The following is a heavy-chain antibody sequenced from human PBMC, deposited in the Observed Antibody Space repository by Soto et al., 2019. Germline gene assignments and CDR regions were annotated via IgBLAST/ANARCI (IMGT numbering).Heavy chain of an antibody. V-gene: IGHV4-31*03. Sequence: SETLSLTCTVSGGSISSGGYYWSWIRQHPGKGLELIVYIYYSGSTYYNPSLKSRVTISVDTSKNQFSLKLSSVTAADTAVYYCARFGQTIFGVVINGNWFDPWGQGTLVTVSS. J-gene: IGHJ5*02. CDR2: IYYSGST. CDR3: ARFGQTIFGVVINGNWFDP. D-gene: IGHD3-3*01. CDR1: GGSISSGGYY.